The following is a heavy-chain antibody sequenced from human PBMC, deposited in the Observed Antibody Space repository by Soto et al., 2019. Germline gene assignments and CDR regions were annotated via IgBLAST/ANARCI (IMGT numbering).Heavy chain of an antibody. Sequence: ASVKVSCKASGYTFTGYYMHWVRQAPGQGLEWMGWINPNSGGTNYAQKFQGRVTMTRDTSISTAYMELSSLRSEDTAVYYCARVTTVAGPSLSYWGQGTLVTVSS. J-gene: IGHJ4*02. CDR1: GYTFTGYY. D-gene: IGHD6-19*01. V-gene: IGHV1-2*02. CDR3: ARVTTVAGPSLSY. CDR2: INPNSGGT.